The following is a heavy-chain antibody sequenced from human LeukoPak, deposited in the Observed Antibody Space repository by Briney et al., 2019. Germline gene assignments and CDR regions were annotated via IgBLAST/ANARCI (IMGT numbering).Heavy chain of an antibody. V-gene: IGHV4-34*01. Sequence: GSLRLSCAASGFTFSSYAMSWIRQPPGKGLEWIGEVNQSGSTNYNPSLKSRVTISVDTSKNQFSLKLSSVTAADTAVYYCARRFYDSSGYYPTFDYWGRGTLVTVSS. CDR1: GFTFSSYA. CDR3: ARRFYDSSGYYPTFDY. CDR2: VNQSGST. J-gene: IGHJ4*02. D-gene: IGHD3-22*01.